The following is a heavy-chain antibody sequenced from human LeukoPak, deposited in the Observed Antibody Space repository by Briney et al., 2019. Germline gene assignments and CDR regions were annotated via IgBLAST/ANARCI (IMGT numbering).Heavy chain of an antibody. CDR1: GFTFSSYE. D-gene: IGHD2-15*01. CDR3: ARDSVSYCSGGSCYSFAYYYGSDV. CDR2: ISSSGSTL. V-gene: IGHV3-48*03. J-gene: IGHJ6*02. Sequence: GGSLRLSCAASGFTFSSYEMNWVRQAPGKGLEWGSYISSSGSTLYYADSVKGRFTISRDNAKNSLYLQMDSLRVEDTAVYYCARDSVSYCSGGSCYSFAYYYGSDVWGQGTTVTVSS.